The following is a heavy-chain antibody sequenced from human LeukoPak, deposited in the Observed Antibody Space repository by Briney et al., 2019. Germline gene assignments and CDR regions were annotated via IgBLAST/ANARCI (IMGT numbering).Heavy chain of an antibody. CDR3: ARMGSYHHPSYFDD. V-gene: IGHV3-21*01. D-gene: IGHD1-26*01. CDR1: GFTFSSYS. J-gene: IGHJ4*02. Sequence: GGSLRLSCAASGFTFSSYSMHWVRQAPGRGLEWVSSISSSSSYIYYADSVKGRFTISRDNAKNSLYLQMNSLRAEDTAVYYCARMGSYHHPSYFDDWGQGTLVTVSS. CDR2: ISSSSSYI.